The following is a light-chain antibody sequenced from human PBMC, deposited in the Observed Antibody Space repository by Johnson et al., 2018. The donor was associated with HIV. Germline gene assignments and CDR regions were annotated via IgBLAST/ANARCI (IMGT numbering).Light chain of an antibody. CDR2: DNN. Sequence: QSVLTQPPSVSAALGQKVTISCSGSSSNIGNNYVSWYQQLPGTAPKLLIYDNNKRPSGIPDRFSGSKSGTSATLGITGLQTGDEGDYFCGAWDSTLNAYVFVTGTKVTVL. V-gene: IGLV1-51*01. CDR3: GAWDSTLNAYV. J-gene: IGLJ1*01. CDR1: SSNIGNNY.